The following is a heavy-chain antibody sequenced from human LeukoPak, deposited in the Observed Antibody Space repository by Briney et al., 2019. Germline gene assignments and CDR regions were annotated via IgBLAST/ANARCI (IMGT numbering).Heavy chain of an antibody. V-gene: IGHV3-64*01. CDR2: ISSTGGST. CDR1: GFPFSSYA. CDR3: ARGKYGDPVTPYYFDY. Sequence: GSLRLSCAASGFPFSSYAMHWVRQAPGKGLEYVSSISSTGGSTYYANSVKGRFTTSRDNSKNTLYLQMGSLRAEDMAVYYCARGKYGDPVTPYYFDYWGQGTLVTVSS. J-gene: IGHJ4*02. D-gene: IGHD4-17*01.